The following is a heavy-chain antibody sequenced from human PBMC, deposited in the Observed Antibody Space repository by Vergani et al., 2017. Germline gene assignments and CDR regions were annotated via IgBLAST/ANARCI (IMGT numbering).Heavy chain of an antibody. V-gene: IGHV4-34*01. CDR1: GESFSAYY. D-gene: IGHD3-16*02. J-gene: IGHJ6*02. CDR2: INHTGST. Sequence: QGQLQQGGAGLLKPSETLSLTCAVHGESFSAYYWSWIRQPPGKGLEWIGEINHTGSTNYNPCLNSRVTISVDTSKNQLSLKLSSATAAKTTVYYCARGVIALTHTNYYGMDVWGQGTTVTVS. CDR3: ARGVIALTHTNYYGMDV.